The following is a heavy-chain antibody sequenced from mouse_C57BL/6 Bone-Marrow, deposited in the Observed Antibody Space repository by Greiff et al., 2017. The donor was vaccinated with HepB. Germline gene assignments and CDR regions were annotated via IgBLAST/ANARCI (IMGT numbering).Heavy chain of an antibody. Sequence: EVQLQQSGPELVKPGASVKISCKASGYTFTDYYMNWVKQSHGKSLEWIGDINPNNGGTSYNQKFKGKATLTVDKSSSTAYMKLRSLTSEDSAVYYCANYGSSSFDYWGQGTTLTVSS. D-gene: IGHD1-1*01. CDR2: INPNNGGT. V-gene: IGHV1-26*01. CDR1: GYTFTDYY. J-gene: IGHJ2*01. CDR3: ANYGSSSFDY.